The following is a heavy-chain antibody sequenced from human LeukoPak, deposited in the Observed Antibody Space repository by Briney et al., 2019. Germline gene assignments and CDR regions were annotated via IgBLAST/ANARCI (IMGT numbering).Heavy chain of an antibody. CDR2: ISSSSSYT. CDR1: GFTFSDYY. V-gene: IGHV3-11*03. CDR3: ARQGSRNYFDY. Sequence: GGSLRLSCAASGFTFSDYYMSWIRHAPGKGVEWVSYISSSSSYTNYGDSVKGRFTISRDNAKNSLYLQMNSLRAEDTAVYYCARQGSRNYFDYWGQGTLVTVSS. D-gene: IGHD2-2*01. J-gene: IGHJ4*02.